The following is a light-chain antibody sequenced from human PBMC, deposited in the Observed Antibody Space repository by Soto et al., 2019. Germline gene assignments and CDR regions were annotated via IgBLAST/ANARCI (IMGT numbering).Light chain of an antibody. J-gene: IGKJ1*01. Sequence: EIVLTQSPASQSSVPGDRVTVSCRANQAVNTRLARYQHRPGQAPRPLIYLASIRAAGVPARFSGSVSGTDFTLTISDVEPEDFAVYYCHQRQSWPRTVGQGTKVDSK. CDR2: LAS. V-gene: IGKV3-11*01. CDR1: QAVNTR. CDR3: HQRQSWPRT.